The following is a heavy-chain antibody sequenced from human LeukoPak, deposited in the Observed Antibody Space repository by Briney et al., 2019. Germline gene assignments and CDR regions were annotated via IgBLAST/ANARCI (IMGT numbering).Heavy chain of an antibody. V-gene: IGHV3-48*04. J-gene: IGHJ6*03. Sequence: PGGSLRLSCAASGFTFSSYGMSWVRQAPGKGLEWVSYISSSGSTIYYADSVKGRFTISRDNAKNSLYLQMNSLRAEDTAVYYCASRPSGYYYMDVWGKGTTVTVSS. D-gene: IGHD1-1*01. CDR1: GFTFSSYG. CDR3: ASRPSGYYYMDV. CDR2: ISSSGSTI.